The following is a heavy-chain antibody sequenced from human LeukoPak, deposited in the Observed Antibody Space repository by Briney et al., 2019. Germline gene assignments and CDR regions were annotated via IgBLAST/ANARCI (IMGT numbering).Heavy chain of an antibody. CDR3: ARELYYDSSGSYRTAYYYYMDV. D-gene: IGHD3-22*01. Sequence: ASVKVSCKASGYTFTGYYMHWVRQAPGQGLEWMGWINPNSGGTNYAQKFQGRVTMTRDTSNSTAYMELSRLRSDDTAVYYCARELYYDSSGSYRTAYYYYMDVWGKGTTVTVSS. J-gene: IGHJ6*03. CDR1: GYTFTGYY. CDR2: INPNSGGT. V-gene: IGHV1-2*02.